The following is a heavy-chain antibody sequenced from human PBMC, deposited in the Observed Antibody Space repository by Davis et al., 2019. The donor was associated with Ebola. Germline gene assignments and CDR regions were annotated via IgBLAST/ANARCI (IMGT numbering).Heavy chain of an antibody. V-gene: IGHV2-5*02. CDR1: GFSLSTSGVG. CDR3: AHSRGYCSSTSCYSPGYYWFDP. CDR2: IYWDDDK. Sequence: SGPTLVKPTPTLTLTCTFSGFSLSTSGVGVGWIRQPPGKALEWHALIYWDDDKRYSPSLKSRLTITKDTSKNQVVLTMTNMDPVDTATYYCAHSRGYCSSTSCYSPGYYWFDPWGQGTLVTVSS. J-gene: IGHJ5*02. D-gene: IGHD2-2*01.